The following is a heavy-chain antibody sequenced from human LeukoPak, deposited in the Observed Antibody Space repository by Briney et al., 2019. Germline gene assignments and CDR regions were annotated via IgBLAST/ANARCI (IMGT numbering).Heavy chain of an antibody. J-gene: IGHJ4*02. CDR3: ARAASVAGTYALNH. D-gene: IGHD6-19*01. Sequence: GGSLRLPCAVSGFTVSSNYMSWVRQAPGKGLEWVSVIYGGGSTYYADSVKGRFTISRDNSKNTLYLQMNSLRAEDTAVYYCARAASVAGTYALNHWGQGTLVTVSS. CDR1: GFTVSSNY. CDR2: IYGGGST. V-gene: IGHV3-66*01.